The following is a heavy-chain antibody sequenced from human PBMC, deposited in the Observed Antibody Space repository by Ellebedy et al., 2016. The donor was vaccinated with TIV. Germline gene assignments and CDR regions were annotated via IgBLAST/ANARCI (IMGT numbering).Heavy chain of an antibody. CDR2: VSGTGGST. V-gene: IGHV3-23*01. Sequence: PGGSLRLSCAASGFTFSNYAMSWVRQTPGKGLEWVSTVSGTGGSTYYTDSVKGRFTISRDNSKNTLYLQMNNLRAEDTAVYYCAKTLITMIVVVITPYFDYWGQGTLVTVSS. D-gene: IGHD3-22*01. CDR3: AKTLITMIVVVITPYFDY. J-gene: IGHJ4*02. CDR1: GFTFSNYA.